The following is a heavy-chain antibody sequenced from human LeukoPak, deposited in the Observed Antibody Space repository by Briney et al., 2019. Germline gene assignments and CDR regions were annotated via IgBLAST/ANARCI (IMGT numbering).Heavy chain of an antibody. CDR3: AKASGGNVVY. V-gene: IGHV3-23*01. Sequence: GGSLRLSCTASGFIFRDRAMSWVRQAPGKGLEWVSVISGSGGNTYYADSVKGRFTISRDNSKNTLYLQMNSLRPEDTAVYYCAKASGGNVVYWGQGTLVTVSS. CDR1: GFIFRDRA. J-gene: IGHJ4*02. CDR2: ISGSGGNT. D-gene: IGHD4-23*01.